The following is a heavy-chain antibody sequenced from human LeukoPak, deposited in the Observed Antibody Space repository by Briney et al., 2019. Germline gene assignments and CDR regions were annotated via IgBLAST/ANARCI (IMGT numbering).Heavy chain of an antibody. CDR3: ARVRAAAGTHRYYYYGMDV. D-gene: IGHD6-13*01. J-gene: IGHJ6*02. CDR1: GGTFSSYA. Sequence: GASVKVSCKASGGTFSSYAINWVRQAPGQGLEWMGGIIPIFGTANYAQKFQGRVTITADESTSTAYMELSSLRSEDTAVYYCARVRAAAGTHRYYYYGMDVWGQGTTVTVSS. V-gene: IGHV1-69*13. CDR2: IIPIFGTA.